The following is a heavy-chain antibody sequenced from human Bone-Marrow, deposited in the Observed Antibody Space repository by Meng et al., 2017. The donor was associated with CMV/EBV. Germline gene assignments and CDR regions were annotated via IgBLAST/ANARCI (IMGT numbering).Heavy chain of an antibody. D-gene: IGHD5-18*01. CDR1: GFTFSSYW. V-gene: IGHV3-7*01. CDR2: IKQDGSEK. Sequence: GESLKIPCAASGFTFSSYWMSWVRQAPGKGLEWVANIKQDGSEKYYVDSVKGRFTISRDNAKNSLYLQMNSLRAEDTAVYYCARVWGYSYGPHYFDYSGQGTLVTVSS. J-gene: IGHJ4*02. CDR3: ARVWGYSYGPHYFDY.